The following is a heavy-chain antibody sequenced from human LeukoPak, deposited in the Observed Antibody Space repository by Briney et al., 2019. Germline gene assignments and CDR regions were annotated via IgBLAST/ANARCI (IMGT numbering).Heavy chain of an antibody. Sequence: PSETLSLTCTVSGYSISSGYYWGWIRQPPGKGLEWIGEIYHSGSTNYNPSLKSRVTISVDKSKNQFSLKLTSVTAADTAVYYCARMALYGLDVWGQGTTVTVSS. CDR3: ARMALYGLDV. CDR2: IYHSGST. D-gene: IGHD5-24*01. J-gene: IGHJ6*02. CDR1: GYSISSGYY. V-gene: IGHV4-38-2*02.